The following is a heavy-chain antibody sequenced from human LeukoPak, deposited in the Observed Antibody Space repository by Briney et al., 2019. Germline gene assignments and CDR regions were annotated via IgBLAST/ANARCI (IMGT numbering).Heavy chain of an antibody. D-gene: IGHD6-19*01. J-gene: IGHJ4*02. CDR1: GITFSTYW. V-gene: IGHV3-7*01. CDR3: ATTEHWLPQGVDY. Sequence: GGSLRLSCAASGITFSTYWMSWVRQAPGKGLEWLANIKQDGSEKYYLDSVKGRFTISRDNAKNSLYLQMNSLRPEDTAVYYCATTEHWLPQGVDYCGQGTLVTVSS. CDR2: IKQDGSEK.